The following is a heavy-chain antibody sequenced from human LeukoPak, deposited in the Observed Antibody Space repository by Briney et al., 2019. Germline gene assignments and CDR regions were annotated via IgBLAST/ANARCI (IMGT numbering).Heavy chain of an antibody. CDR1: GFTFDDYA. CDR2: ISGDGGST. Sequence: GGSLRLSCAASGFTFDDYAMHWVRQAPGKGLEWVSLISGDGGSTYYADSVKGRFTISRDNSKYSLYLQMNSLGTEDTALYYCAKDPGEGNGAFDIWGQGTMVTVSS. J-gene: IGHJ3*02. CDR3: AKDPGEGNGAFDI. V-gene: IGHV3-43*02. D-gene: IGHD2-21*01.